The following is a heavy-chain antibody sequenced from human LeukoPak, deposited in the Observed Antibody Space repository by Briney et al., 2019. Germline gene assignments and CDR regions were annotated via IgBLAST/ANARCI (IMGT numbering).Heavy chain of an antibody. V-gene: IGHV3-21*04. Sequence: GGSLRLSCAASGFTFSSYSMNWVRQAPGKGLEWVSSISSSSSYIYYADSVKGRFTISRDNAKNSLYLQMNSLRAEDTAVYYCARDPGPRYDSSGYSDYWGQGTLVTVSS. D-gene: IGHD3-22*01. CDR2: ISSSSSYI. CDR3: ARDPGPRYDSSGYSDY. CDR1: GFTFSSYS. J-gene: IGHJ4*02.